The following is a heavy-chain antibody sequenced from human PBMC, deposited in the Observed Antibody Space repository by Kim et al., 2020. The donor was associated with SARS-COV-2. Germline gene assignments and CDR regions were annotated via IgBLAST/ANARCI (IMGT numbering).Heavy chain of an antibody. CDR1: GYTLTELS. Sequence: ASVKVSCKVSGYTLTELSMHWVRQAPGKGLEWMGGFDPEDGETIYAQKFQGRVTKTEATSTDTAYMELSSLRSEDTAVYYCATDRARNWNYNWFDPWGQGTLVTVSS. V-gene: IGHV1-24*01. D-gene: IGHD1-7*01. CDR3: ATDRARNWNYNWFDP. CDR2: FDPEDGET. J-gene: IGHJ5*02.